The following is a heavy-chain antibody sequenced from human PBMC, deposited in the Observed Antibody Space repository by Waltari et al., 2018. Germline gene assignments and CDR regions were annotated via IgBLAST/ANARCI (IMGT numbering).Heavy chain of an antibody. CDR3: ARDWSASGWYHLDYYYGMDV. CDR1: GFTFSSYG. CDR2: KWYDGGNK. V-gene: IGHV3-33*01. Sequence: QVQLVESGGGVVQPGRSLRLSCAASGFTFSSYGMHWVRQAPGTGLGGVAVKWYDGGNKYYAESVKGRLTISRDNSKNRLYLQRNSRRAEDTAVYYCARDWSASGWYHLDYYYGMDVWGQGTTVTVSS. J-gene: IGHJ6*02. D-gene: IGHD6-19*01.